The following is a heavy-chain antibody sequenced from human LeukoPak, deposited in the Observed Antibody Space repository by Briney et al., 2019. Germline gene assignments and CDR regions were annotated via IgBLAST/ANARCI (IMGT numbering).Heavy chain of an antibody. CDR3: ARRDGFVDY. CDR1: GGSISSYY. Sequence: SETLSLTCTVSGGSISSYYWSWIRQPPGKGLEWIGYIYYSGSTNYNPSLKSRVTISADTSKNQFSLKLSSVTAADTAVYYCARRDGFVDYWGQGTLVTVSS. V-gene: IGHV4-59*01. D-gene: IGHD3-10*01. J-gene: IGHJ4*02. CDR2: IYYSGST.